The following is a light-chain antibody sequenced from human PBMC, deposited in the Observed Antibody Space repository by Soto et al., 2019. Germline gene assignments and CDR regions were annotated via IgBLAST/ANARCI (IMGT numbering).Light chain of an antibody. V-gene: IGLV2-23*02. CDR3: CSRV. J-gene: IGLJ2*01. CDR2: EVT. CDR1: SSDVATYNL. Sequence: QSVLTQPASVSGSPGQSITISCTGTSSDVATYNLVSWYQQRPGTAPQLIIYEVTKRPSGVSTRFSGSQSGNTASLTISGLQADDEADYYCCSRVLGGGTKVTVL.